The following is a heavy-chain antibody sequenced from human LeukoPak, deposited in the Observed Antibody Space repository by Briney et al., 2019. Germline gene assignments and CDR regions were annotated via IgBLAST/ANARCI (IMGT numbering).Heavy chain of an antibody. Sequence: GGSLRLSCAASGFTFSSYAMSWVRQAPGKGLEWVSAISGSGGSTYYADSVKGRFTISRDNSKNTLYLQMNSLRAEDTAVYYCAEDRGGSYGYFGYWGQGTLVTVSS. CDR1: GFTFSSYA. V-gene: IGHV3-23*01. CDR3: AEDRGGSYGYFGY. CDR2: ISGSGGST. D-gene: IGHD5-18*01. J-gene: IGHJ4*02.